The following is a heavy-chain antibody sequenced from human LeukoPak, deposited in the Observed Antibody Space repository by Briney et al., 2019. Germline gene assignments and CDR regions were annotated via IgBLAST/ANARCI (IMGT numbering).Heavy chain of an antibody. CDR3: ARRSGNSSGWYDFDY. J-gene: IGHJ4*02. V-gene: IGHV3-21*01. Sequence: GGSLRLSCAASGFTFSSYSMNWVRQAPGKGLEWVSSISSSSSYIYYADSVKGRFTISRDNAKNSLYLQMNSLTAEDTAVYYCARRSGNSSGWYDFDYWGQGTLVTVSS. CDR1: GFTFSSYS. CDR2: ISSSSSYI. D-gene: IGHD6-19*01.